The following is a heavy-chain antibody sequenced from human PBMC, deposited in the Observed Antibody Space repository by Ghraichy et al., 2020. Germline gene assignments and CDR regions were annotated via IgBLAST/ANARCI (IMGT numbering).Heavy chain of an antibody. J-gene: IGHJ6*02. D-gene: IGHD2-15*01. CDR3: ARSLVVVVAARTPDYYYGMDV. V-gene: IGHV4-34*01. CDR1: GGSFSGYY. Sequence: SQTLSLTCAVYGGSFSGYYWSWIRQPPGKGLEWIGEINHSGSTNYNPSLKSRVTISVDTSKNQFSLKLSSVTAADTAVYYCARSLVVVVAARTPDYYYGMDVWGQGTTVTVSS. CDR2: INHSGST.